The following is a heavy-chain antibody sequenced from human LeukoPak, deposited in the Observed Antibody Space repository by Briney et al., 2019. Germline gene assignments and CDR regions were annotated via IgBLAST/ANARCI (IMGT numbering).Heavy chain of an antibody. Sequence: GGSLRLSCAASGFTFSSYSMNWVRQAPGKGLEWVSSISSSGSTIYYADSVKGRFTISRDNAKNSLYLQMNSLRAEDTAVYYCARGGYSSSWYSQYWGQGTLVTVSS. CDR2: ISSSGSTI. CDR3: ARGGYSSSWYSQY. V-gene: IGHV3-21*04. J-gene: IGHJ4*02. D-gene: IGHD6-13*01. CDR1: GFTFSSYS.